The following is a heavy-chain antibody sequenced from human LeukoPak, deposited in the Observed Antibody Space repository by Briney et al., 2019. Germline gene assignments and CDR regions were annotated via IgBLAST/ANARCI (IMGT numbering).Heavy chain of an antibody. Sequence: GGSLRLSCAASGFTFSSYSMNWVRQAPGKGLEWVSCISSSSSTIYYADSVKGRFTISRDNAKNSLYLQMNSLRAEDTAVYYCARDRNTGFTFGGVIVPSLFDYWGQGTLVTVSS. J-gene: IGHJ4*02. CDR3: ARDRNTGFTFGGVIVPSLFDY. CDR2: ISSSSSTI. CDR1: GFTFSSYS. V-gene: IGHV3-48*04. D-gene: IGHD3-16*02.